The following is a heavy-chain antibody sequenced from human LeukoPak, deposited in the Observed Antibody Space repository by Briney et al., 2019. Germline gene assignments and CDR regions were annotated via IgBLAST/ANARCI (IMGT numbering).Heavy chain of an antibody. V-gene: IGHV3-9*03. J-gene: IGHJ3*02. CDR3: ANDRSPLYYTDAFDI. D-gene: IGHD1-26*01. CDR1: GFTFDDYA. Sequence: PGRSLRLSCAASGFTFDDYAMHWVRHAPGKGLEWVSGISWNSGSIGYADSVKGRFTISRDNAKNSLYLQMNSLRAEVMALYYCANDRSPLYYTDAFDIWGQGTMVTVSS. CDR2: ISWNSGSI.